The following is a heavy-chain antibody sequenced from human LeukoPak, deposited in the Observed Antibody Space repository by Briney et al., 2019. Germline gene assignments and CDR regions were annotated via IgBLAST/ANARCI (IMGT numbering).Heavy chain of an antibody. V-gene: IGHV3-48*02. CDR2: ITSRSTT. J-gene: IGHJ4*02. CDR3: ARRISGSYLDY. CDR1: GFAFSTYG. D-gene: IGHD3-10*01. Sequence: SGGSLRLPCAASGFAFSTYGMNWVRQAPGKGLEWISYITSRSTTYYADSVRGRFTISRDNAKNSLYLEMNGLRDDDTAVYYCARRISGSYLDYWGKGTLVTVSS.